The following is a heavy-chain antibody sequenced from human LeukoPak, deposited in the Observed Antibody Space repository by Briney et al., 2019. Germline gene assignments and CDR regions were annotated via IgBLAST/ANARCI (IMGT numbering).Heavy chain of an antibody. D-gene: IGHD2-2*01. Sequence: PGGSLRLSCAASGFTFDDYAMHWVRQAPGKGLEWVSGISWNSGSIGYADSVKGRFTISRDNAKNSLYLRMNSLRAEDMALYYCAKDIHRYCSSTSCYPGVFDYWGQGTLVTVSS. V-gene: IGHV3-9*03. CDR2: ISWNSGSI. CDR3: AKDIHRYCSSTSCYPGVFDY. CDR1: GFTFDDYA. J-gene: IGHJ4*02.